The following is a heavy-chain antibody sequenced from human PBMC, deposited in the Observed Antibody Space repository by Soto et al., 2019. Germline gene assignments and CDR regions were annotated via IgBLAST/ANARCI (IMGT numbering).Heavy chain of an antibody. D-gene: IGHD3-9*01. CDR3: ARMLRYFDRVYYYYYMDV. Sequence: ASVKVSCKASGYTFTSYDINWVRQATGQGLEWMRWMNPNSGNTGYAQKFQGRVTMTRNTSISTAYMELSSLRSEDTAVYYCARMLRYFDRVYYYYYMDVWGKGTTVTSP. V-gene: IGHV1-8*01. CDR1: GYTFTSYD. CDR2: MNPNSGNT. J-gene: IGHJ6*03.